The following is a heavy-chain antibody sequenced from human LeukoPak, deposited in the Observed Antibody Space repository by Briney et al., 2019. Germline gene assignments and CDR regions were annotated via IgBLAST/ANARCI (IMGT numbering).Heavy chain of an antibody. V-gene: IGHV3-15*01. CDR3: TTTYHYDSSGLDY. CDR2: IKSKTDGGTT. J-gene: IGHJ4*02. Sequence: GGSLRLSCAASGFTFSNAWMSWVRQAPGKGLQWVGRIKSKTDGGTTDYAAPVKGRFTISRDDSKNTLYLQMNSLKTEDTAVYYCTTTYHYDSSGLDYWSQGILVIVSS. CDR1: GFTFSNAW. D-gene: IGHD3-22*01.